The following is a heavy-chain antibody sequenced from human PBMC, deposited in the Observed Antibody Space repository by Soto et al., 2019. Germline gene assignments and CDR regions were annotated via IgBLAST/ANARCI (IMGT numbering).Heavy chain of an antibody. CDR3: ARGLHLPVGYYDFWSGYYETFDP. CDR1: GYTFTIYG. Sequence: ASVKVSCKASGYTFTIYGISWVLQAPGQGLEWMGWISAYNGNTNYAQKLQGRVTMTTDTSTSTAYMELRSLRSDDTAVYYCARGLHLPVGYYDFWSGYYETFDPWGQGTLVTVS. J-gene: IGHJ5*02. CDR2: ISAYNGNT. D-gene: IGHD3-3*01. V-gene: IGHV1-18*01.